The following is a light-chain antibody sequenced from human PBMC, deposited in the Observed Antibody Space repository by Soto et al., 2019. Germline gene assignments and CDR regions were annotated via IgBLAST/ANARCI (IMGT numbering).Light chain of an antibody. V-gene: IGLV1-44*01. J-gene: IGLJ1*01. CDR2: YNN. CDR3: AAWDDTLKSDV. CDR1: NSNIASNT. Sequence: QSVLTQPPSASETPGQTVSISCSGSNSNIASNTVNWYQHLPGTAPKLLIYYNNQRPSGVPDRFSGSKSGTSASLAISGLQYEDESDYYCAAWDDTLKSDVFGNGSKVTV.